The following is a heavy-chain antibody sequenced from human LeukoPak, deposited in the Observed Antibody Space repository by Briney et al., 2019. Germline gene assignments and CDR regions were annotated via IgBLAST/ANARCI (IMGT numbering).Heavy chain of an antibody. CDR2: IDYDSSHI. D-gene: IGHD3-9*01. Sequence: GGSLRLSCAASGFTFSNSAMNWVRQVPGKGLEWVSSIDYDSSHIYYAASVRGRFTISRDNARNSVYLQMNSLRVEDTAVYYCARDPLRYLRVGHYDYWAQVTLVAVSS. V-gene: IGHV3-21*01. CDR1: GFTFSNSA. J-gene: IGHJ4*02. CDR3: ARDPLRYLRVGHYDY.